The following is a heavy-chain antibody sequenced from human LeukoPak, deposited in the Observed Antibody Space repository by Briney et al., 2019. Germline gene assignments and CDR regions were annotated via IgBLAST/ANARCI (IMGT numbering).Heavy chain of an antibody. V-gene: IGHV1-18*04. CDR3: ARSFGLLWFGDPNWFDP. Sequence: GASVKVSCKASGYTFTSYGISWVRQAPGQGLERMGWISAYNGNTNYAQKLQGRVTMTTDTSTSTAYMELRSLRSDDTAVYYCARSFGLLWFGDPNWFDPWGQGTLVTVSS. J-gene: IGHJ5*02. CDR2: ISAYNGNT. D-gene: IGHD3-10*01. CDR1: GYTFTSYG.